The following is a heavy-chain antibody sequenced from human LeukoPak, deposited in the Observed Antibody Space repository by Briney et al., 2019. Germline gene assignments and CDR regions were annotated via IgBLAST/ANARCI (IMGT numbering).Heavy chain of an antibody. V-gene: IGHV5-51*01. CDR1: GHSFTTHW. J-gene: IGHJ4*02. D-gene: IGHD3-22*01. Sequence: GESLKISCKASGHSFTTHWIGWVRQMPGKGLEWMGIIYPGDSDTRYSPSFQGHVTISADKSISTAYLQWSSLKASDTAMYYCARRQYYYDSSGFYPPQAFDYWGQGTLVTVSS. CDR3: ARRQYYYDSSGFYPPQAFDY. CDR2: IYPGDSDT.